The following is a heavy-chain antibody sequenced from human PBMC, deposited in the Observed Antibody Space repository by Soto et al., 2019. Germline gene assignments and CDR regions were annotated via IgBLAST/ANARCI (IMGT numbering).Heavy chain of an antibody. CDR3: ARLTTMVRGAAYYFDY. V-gene: IGHV4-59*01. Sequence: SETLSLTCTVSGGSISSYYWSWIRQPPGKGLEWIGYIYYSGSTNYNPSLKSRVTISVDTSKNQFSLKLSSVTAADTAVYYCARLTTMVRGAAYYFDYWGQGTLVTV. CDR2: IYYSGST. J-gene: IGHJ4*02. CDR1: GGSISSYY. D-gene: IGHD3-10*01.